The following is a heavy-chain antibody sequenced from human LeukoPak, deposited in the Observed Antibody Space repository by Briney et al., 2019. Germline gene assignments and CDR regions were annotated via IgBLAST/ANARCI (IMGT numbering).Heavy chain of an antibody. J-gene: IGHJ6*02. D-gene: IGHD4-17*01. V-gene: IGHV4-31*03. CDR3: ARDVEGITSGAVTTDYGMDV. CDR2: IYYSGST. Sequence: SETLSLTCTVSGGSISSGGYYWSWIRQHPGKGLEWTGYIYYSGSTYYNPSLKSRVTISVDTSKNQFSLKLSSVTAADTAVYYCARDVEGITSGAVTTDYGMDVWGQGTTVTVSS. CDR1: GGSISSGGYY.